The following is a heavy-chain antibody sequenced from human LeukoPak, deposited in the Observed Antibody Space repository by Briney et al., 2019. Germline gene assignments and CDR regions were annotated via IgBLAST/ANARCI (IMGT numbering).Heavy chain of an antibody. Sequence: SETLSLTCTVSLGSISSYYWSWIRQPAGKGLEWIGRIYTSGSTNYNPSLKSRVTMSVDTSKNQFSLKLSSVTAADTAVYYCARNIRLGIAAAGTAYFDYWGQGTLVTVSS. CDR3: ARNIRLGIAAAGTAYFDY. CDR1: LGSISSYY. D-gene: IGHD6-13*01. V-gene: IGHV4-4*07. CDR2: IYTSGST. J-gene: IGHJ4*02.